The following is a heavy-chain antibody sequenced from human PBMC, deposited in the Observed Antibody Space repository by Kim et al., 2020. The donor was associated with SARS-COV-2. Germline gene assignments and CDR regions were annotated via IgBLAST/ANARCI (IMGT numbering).Heavy chain of an antibody. D-gene: IGHD6-13*01. J-gene: IGHJ6*03. Sequence: GGSLRLSCTASGFTFGDYAMSWVRQAPGKGLEWVGFIRSKAYGGTTEYAASVKGRFTISRDDSKSIAYLQMNSLKTEDTAVYYCTRDLGEQQLAYYYYYYMDVWGKGTTVTVSS. CDR3: TRDLGEQQLAYYYYYYMDV. CDR2: IRSKAYGGTT. CDR1: GFTFGDYA. V-gene: IGHV3-49*04.